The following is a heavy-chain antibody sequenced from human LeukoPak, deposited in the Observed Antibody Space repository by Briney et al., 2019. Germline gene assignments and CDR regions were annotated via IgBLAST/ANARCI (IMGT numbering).Heavy chain of an antibody. D-gene: IGHD6-6*01. CDR3: ASPYSSSSEVDYYYYYMDV. Sequence: ASVKVSCKASGGTFSGYAISWVRQAPGQGLEWMGGIIPIFGTANYAQKFQGRVTITADESTSTAYMELSSLRSEDTAVYYCASPYSSSSEVDYYYYYMDVWGKGTTVTVSS. CDR2: IIPIFGTA. J-gene: IGHJ6*03. V-gene: IGHV1-69*13. CDR1: GGTFSGYA.